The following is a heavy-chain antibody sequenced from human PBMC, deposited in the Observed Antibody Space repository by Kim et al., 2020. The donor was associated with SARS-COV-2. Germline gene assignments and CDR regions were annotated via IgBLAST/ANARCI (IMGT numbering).Heavy chain of an antibody. D-gene: IGHD6-13*01. Sequence: VMGRFTISRDNSKNSLYLQMNSLVAEDTAVYYCAKLGGYSSSWGHGMDGWGQGTTVTVSS. J-gene: IGHJ6*02. V-gene: IGHV3-33*06. CDR3: AKLGGYSSSWGHGMDG.